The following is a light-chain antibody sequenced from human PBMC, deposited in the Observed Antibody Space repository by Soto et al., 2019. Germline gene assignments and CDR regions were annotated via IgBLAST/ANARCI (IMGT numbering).Light chain of an antibody. V-gene: IGKV4-1*01. CDR3: QQSYRIPRT. Sequence: DIVMTQSPDSLAVSLGERASINCKSSQSVLFNSNNKNYVAWYQQKPGKAPKLLIYGISTLQKGVPSRFSGSGSGTDFILTINSLQPEDFATYYCQQSYRIPRTFGQGTRLEIK. CDR1: QSVLFNSNNKNY. J-gene: IGKJ5*01. CDR2: GIS.